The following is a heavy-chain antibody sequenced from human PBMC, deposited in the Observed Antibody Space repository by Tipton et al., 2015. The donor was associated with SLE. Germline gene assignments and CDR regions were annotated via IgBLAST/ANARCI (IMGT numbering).Heavy chain of an antibody. CDR3: ATSRPWGVITQYFHH. J-gene: IGHJ1*01. Sequence: TLSLTCAVHDGSLSNYYWSWFRRPPGRGLEWIGEITRRGKTNYNPSLKSRVTISVDTSKNQFSLNLRSVTAADTAVYYCATSRPWGVITQYFHHWGQGTVVIVSS. D-gene: IGHD3-10*01. V-gene: IGHV4-34*01. CDR2: ITRRGKT. CDR1: DGSLSNYY.